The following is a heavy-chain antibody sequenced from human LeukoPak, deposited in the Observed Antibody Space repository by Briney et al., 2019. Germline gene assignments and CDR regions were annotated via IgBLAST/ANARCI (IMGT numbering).Heavy chain of an antibody. D-gene: IGHD2-2*01. CDR2: SNAGNGNT. Sequence: GASVKVSCKASGYTFTSYAMHWVRQAPGQRLEWMGWSNAGNGNTKYSQKFQGRVTMTRDTSISTAYMELSRLRSDDTAVYYCARDSSPTTLVPAAIQYYFDYGGQGTLVTVSS. CDR1: GYTFTSYA. V-gene: IGHV1-3*01. J-gene: IGHJ4*02. CDR3: ARDSSPTTLVPAAIQYYFDY.